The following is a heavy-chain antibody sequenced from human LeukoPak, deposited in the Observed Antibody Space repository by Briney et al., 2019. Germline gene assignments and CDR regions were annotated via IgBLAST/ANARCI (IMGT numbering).Heavy chain of an antibody. CDR1: GFSFRTYS. Sequence: GGSLRLSCAASGFSFRTYSMNWVRQAPGEGLEWVSFISSGSSFIYYADSVKGRFTISSDNARHSLYLQMNRLGAEDTAVYYCASSIRGYSDKGLDSWGQGTLVTVSS. J-gene: IGHJ4*02. CDR3: ASSIRGYSDKGLDS. V-gene: IGHV3-21*01. CDR2: ISSGSSFI. D-gene: IGHD5-12*01.